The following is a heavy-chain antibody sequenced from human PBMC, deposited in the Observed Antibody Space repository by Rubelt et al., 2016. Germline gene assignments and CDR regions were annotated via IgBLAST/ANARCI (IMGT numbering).Heavy chain of an antibody. CDR2: IYYSGST. CDR1: GGSFSGYY. D-gene: IGHD3-16*01. CDR3: ARAKLRGYYYYGMDV. J-gene: IGHJ6*02. V-gene: IGHV4-34*11. Sequence: QVQLQQWGAGLLKPSETLSLTCAVYGGSFSGYYWSWIRQPPGKGLEWIGYIYYSGSTNYNPSLKSRVNISVDTSKTQFSLELSSVTAADTAVDYWARAKLRGYYYYGMDVWGQGTTVTVSS.